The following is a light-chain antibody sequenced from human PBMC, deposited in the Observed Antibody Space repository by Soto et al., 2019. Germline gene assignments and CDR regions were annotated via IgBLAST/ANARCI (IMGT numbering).Light chain of an antibody. Sequence: QPVLTQSPSASASLGASVKLTCTLSSGHSSYTIAWHQQQPEKGPRYLMRVNSDGSHSKGDGIPDRFSGSSSGAERYLTISSLQSEDEADYYCQTWGTGYAVFGGGTQLTVL. V-gene: IGLV4-69*01. J-gene: IGLJ7*01. CDR3: QTWGTGYAV. CDR1: SGHSSYT. CDR2: VNSDGSH.